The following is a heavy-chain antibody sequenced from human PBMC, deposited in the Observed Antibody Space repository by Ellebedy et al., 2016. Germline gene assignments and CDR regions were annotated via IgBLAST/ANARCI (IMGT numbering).Heavy chain of an antibody. CDR1: GYTFSDYG. D-gene: IGHD3-22*01. Sequence: ASVKVSCKASGYTFSDYGISWVRQAPGQGLEWMGWISGYYGNTNYAQKFKGRVTMTTDTSTSTAYMELRSLTSDDTAVFYCARDPRYRSGYYPPGDAFDIWGQGTMLTVSS. CDR2: ISGYYGNT. J-gene: IGHJ3*02. V-gene: IGHV1-18*01. CDR3: ARDPRYRSGYYPPGDAFDI.